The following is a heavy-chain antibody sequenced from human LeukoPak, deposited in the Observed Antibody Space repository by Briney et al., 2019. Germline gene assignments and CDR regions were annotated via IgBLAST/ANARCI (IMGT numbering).Heavy chain of an antibody. D-gene: IGHD3-10*01. CDR1: GASISNYY. V-gene: IGHV4-59*01. CDR3: ARGTEDGSGSYYHDAFDI. J-gene: IGHJ3*02. Sequence: SETLSLTCTVSGASISNYYWSWIRQPPGKGLEWIGYIYYSGSTNYNPSLKSRVTISVDTSKNQFSLKLSSVTAADTAVYYCARGTEDGSGSYYHDAFDIWGQGTMVTVSS. CDR2: IYYSGST.